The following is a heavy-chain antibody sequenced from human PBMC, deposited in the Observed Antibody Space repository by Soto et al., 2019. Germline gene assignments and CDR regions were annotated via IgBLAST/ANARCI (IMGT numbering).Heavy chain of an antibody. D-gene: IGHD2-21*02. CDR1: GYDFFKYN. J-gene: IGHJ4*02. CDR3: TRADSDVVILPDVRPLFDL. CDR2: INPNGGYT. Sequence: QVQLVQSGAEVKKPGASVKVSCKTSGYDFFKYNMHWVRQAPGQGLEWMGVINPNGGYTRHAQKFKGRVIMTSDKTSKIVEMELSGLTSEDTAMYYCTRADSDVVILPDVRPLFDLWGQGALVTVSS. V-gene: IGHV1-46*01.